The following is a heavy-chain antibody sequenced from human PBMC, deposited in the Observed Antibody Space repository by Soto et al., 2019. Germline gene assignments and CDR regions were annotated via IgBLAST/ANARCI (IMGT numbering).Heavy chain of an antibody. D-gene: IGHD3-10*01. CDR3: ARRITMVRGPYYYYALDV. J-gene: IGHJ6*02. Sequence: VVSLIISCAASGFTFSSYAMHWVRQAPGKGLEWVAVISYDGSNKYYADSVKGRFTISRDNSKNTLYLQMNSLRDEDTAVYYCARRITMVRGPYYYYALDVWGQGTTVTVSS. CDR2: ISYDGSNK. V-gene: IGHV3-30-3*01. CDR1: GFTFSSYA.